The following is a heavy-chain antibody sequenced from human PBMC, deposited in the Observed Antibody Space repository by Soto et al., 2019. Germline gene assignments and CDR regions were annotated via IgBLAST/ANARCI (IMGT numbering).Heavy chain of an antibody. CDR2: IYHSGST. Sequence: QLQLQESGSGLVKPSQTLSLTCAVSGGSISSGGYSWSWIRQPPGKGLEWIGYIYHSGSTYYNPSLKSRVTISVDRSKTQFSLELSSVTAADTAVYYCAGSGYYDNSGMDVWGQGTTVTVSS. CDR3: AGSGYYDNSGMDV. J-gene: IGHJ6*02. D-gene: IGHD3-22*01. CDR1: GGSISSGGYS. V-gene: IGHV4-30-2*01.